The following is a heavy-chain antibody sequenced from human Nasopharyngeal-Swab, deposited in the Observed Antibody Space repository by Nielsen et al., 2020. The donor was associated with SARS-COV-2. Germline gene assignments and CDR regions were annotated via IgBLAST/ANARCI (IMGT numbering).Heavy chain of an antibody. CDR1: GYTLTELS. CDR2: FDPEDGET. V-gene: IGHV1-24*01. CDR3: ATIVVVTAKEAFDI. D-gene: IGHD2-21*02. J-gene: IGHJ3*02. Sequence: ASAKVSCKVSGYTLTELSMHWVRQAPGKGLEWMGGFDPEDGETIYAQKFQGRVTMTEDTSTDTAYMELSSLRSEDTAVYYCATIVVVTAKEAFDIWGQGTMVTVSS.